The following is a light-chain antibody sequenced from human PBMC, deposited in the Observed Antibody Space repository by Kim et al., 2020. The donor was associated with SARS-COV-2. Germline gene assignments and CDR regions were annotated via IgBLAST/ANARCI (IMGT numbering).Light chain of an antibody. V-gene: IGLV1-40*01. CDR3: QSYDSSLSSWV. Sequence: RVPISCLGSSSNVGAGSDVHWYQHLPGTAPKLLIYGNTNRPSGVPDRFSGSKSGTSASLAITGLQAEDEADYHCQSYDSSLSSWVFGGGTQLTVL. CDR1: SSNVGAGSD. CDR2: GNT. J-gene: IGLJ3*02.